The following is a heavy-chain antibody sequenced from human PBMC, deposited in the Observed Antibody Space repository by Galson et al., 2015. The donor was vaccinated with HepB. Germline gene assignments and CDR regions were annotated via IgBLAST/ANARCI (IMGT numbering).Heavy chain of an antibody. CDR1: GFTFTIYA. J-gene: IGHJ4*02. V-gene: IGHV3-23*01. D-gene: IGHD2-15*01. CDR2: ISGSGGDT. CDR3: AKDRSYYSSGSCYLDSLYFDY. Sequence: SLRLSCAASGFTFTIYAMTWVRQAPGKGLEWVSTISGSGGDTYYADSVKGRFTISRDNSKNTLYLQMSSLRADDTAVYYCAKDRSYYSSGSCYLDSLYFDYWGQGTLVTVS.